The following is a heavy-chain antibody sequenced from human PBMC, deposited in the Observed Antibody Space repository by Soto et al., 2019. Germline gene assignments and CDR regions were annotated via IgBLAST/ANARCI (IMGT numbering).Heavy chain of an antibody. CDR2: ISGSGVST. J-gene: IGHJ3*02. Sequence: GRALRLSFTSSVFTFSSYPMSWVRQAPGKGLEWVSAISGSGVSTYYADSVKGRFTISRDNSKNTLYLKMNSLRAEDTAVYYCAREYYDSSGYYYLGAFDIWGQGTMVTVSS. D-gene: IGHD3-22*01. CDR1: VFTFSSYP. CDR3: AREYYDSSGYYYLGAFDI. V-gene: IGHV3-23*01.